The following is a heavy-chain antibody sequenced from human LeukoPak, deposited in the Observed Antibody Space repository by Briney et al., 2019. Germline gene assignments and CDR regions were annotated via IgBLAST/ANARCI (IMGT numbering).Heavy chain of an antibody. D-gene: IGHD1-1*01. CDR3: ARRYNWNDRWD. J-gene: IGHJ4*02. Sequence: SETQSLTCTVSGGSISSSSYYWGWIRQPPGKGLEWIGSIYYSGSTYYNPSLKTRVTISVNTSKNQFSLRLSSVTAADTAFYYCARRYNWNDRWDWGQGTLVTVSP. V-gene: IGHV4-39*07. CDR1: GGSISSSSYY. CDR2: IYYSGST.